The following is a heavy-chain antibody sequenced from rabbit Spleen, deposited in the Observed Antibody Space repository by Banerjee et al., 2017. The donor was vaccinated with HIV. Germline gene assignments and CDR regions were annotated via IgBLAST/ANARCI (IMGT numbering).Heavy chain of an antibody. J-gene: IGHJ4*01. CDR2: VHAGDGHT. D-gene: IGHD1-1*01. V-gene: IGHV1S45*01. CDR1: GFSFSDRDV. Sequence: QEQLEESGGGLVKPEGSLTLTCKASGFSFSDRDVMCWVRQAPGKGPEWIGIVHAGDGHTYYATWAKGRFTISKTSSTTVTLQMTSLTGADTATYFCARDPHTSGMDGGGNAYFRLWGQGTLVTVS. CDR3: ARDPHTSGMDGGGNAYFRL.